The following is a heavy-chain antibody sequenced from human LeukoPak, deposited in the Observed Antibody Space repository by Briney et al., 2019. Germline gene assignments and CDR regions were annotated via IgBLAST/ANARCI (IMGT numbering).Heavy chain of an antibody. Sequence: GGSLRLSCAASGFTFSSYNMKWVRQAPGKGLEWVSFMSSSGSYIYYADSVKGRFTISRDNSKNTLYLQMNSLRAGDTAVYYCAKGSSGVYAIYYYYYGMDVWGQGTTVTVSS. D-gene: IGHD2-8*01. J-gene: IGHJ6*02. CDR1: GFTFSSYN. CDR2: MSSSGSYI. CDR3: AKGSSGVYAIYYYYYGMDV. V-gene: IGHV3-21*04.